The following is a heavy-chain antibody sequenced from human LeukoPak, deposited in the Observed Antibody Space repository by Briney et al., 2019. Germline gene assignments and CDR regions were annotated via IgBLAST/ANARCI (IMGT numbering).Heavy chain of an antibody. CDR3: ARAEYDFWSGYPNWFDP. Sequence: SETLSLTCTVSGGSISSSSYYWGWIRQPPGKGLEWIGSIYYSGSTYYNPSLKSRVTISVDTSKNQFSLKLSSVTAADTAVCYCARAEYDFWSGYPNWFDPWGQGTLVTVFS. CDR1: GGSISSSSYY. V-gene: IGHV4-39*01. CDR2: IYYSGST. D-gene: IGHD3-3*01. J-gene: IGHJ5*02.